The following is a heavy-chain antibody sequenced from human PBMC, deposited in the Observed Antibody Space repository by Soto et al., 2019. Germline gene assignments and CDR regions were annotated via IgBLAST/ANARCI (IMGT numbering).Heavy chain of an antibody. CDR3: AKDGSPTSNYVNWFDP. Sequence: AGGSLRLSCAASGFTFSDYYMSWIRQAPGKGLEWVSYISSSGSTLYYADSVKGRFTIPRNNANNSLYLQINSLRAEDTAVYYCAKDGSPTSNYVNWFDPWGQGTLVTVSS. CDR1: GFTFSDYY. CDR2: ISSSGSTL. J-gene: IGHJ5*02. V-gene: IGHV3-11*01. D-gene: IGHD4-4*01.